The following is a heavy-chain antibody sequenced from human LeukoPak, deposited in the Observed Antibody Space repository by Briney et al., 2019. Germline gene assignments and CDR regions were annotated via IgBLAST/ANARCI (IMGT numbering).Heavy chain of an antibody. D-gene: IGHD2-2*01. V-gene: IGHV1-69*04. Sequence: ASVKVSCKASGGTFSSYAISWVRQAPGQGLEWMGRIIPILGIANYAQKFQGRVTITADKSTSTAYMELSSLRSEDTAVYYCARADCSSTSCYYYFDYWGQGTLVTVSS. CDR1: GGTFSSYA. CDR2: IIPILGIA. CDR3: ARADCSSTSCYYYFDY. J-gene: IGHJ4*02.